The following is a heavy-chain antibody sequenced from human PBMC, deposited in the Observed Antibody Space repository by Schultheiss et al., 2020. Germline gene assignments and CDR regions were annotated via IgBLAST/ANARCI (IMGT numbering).Heavy chain of an antibody. Sequence: SETLSLTCTVSGGSISSGGYYWSWIRQHPGKGLEWIGYIYYSGSTNYNPSLKSRVTISVDTSKNQFSLKLKSVTTADTAVYYCAGSTTPHNQYGMHVWGQGTTVTVSS. V-gene: IGHV4-61*08. J-gene: IGHJ6*02. CDR1: GGSISSGGYY. CDR3: AGSTTPHNQYGMHV. D-gene: IGHD2/OR15-2a*01. CDR2: IYYSGST.